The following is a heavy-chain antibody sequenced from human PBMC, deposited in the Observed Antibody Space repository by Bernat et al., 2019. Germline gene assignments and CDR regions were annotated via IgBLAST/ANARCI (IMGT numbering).Heavy chain of an antibody. V-gene: IGHV3-66*01. J-gene: IGHJ6*02. CDR3: ARDMVTAAAGTLAFYYYGMDV. D-gene: IGHD6-13*01. Sequence: EVQLVGSGGGLVQPGGSLRLSCAASGFTVSSNYMSWVRQAPGKGLEWVSVIYSGGSTYYADSVKGRFTISRDNSKNTLYLQMNSLRAEDTAVYYCARDMVTAAAGTLAFYYYGMDVWGQGTTVTVSS. CDR2: IYSGGST. CDR1: GFTVSSNY.